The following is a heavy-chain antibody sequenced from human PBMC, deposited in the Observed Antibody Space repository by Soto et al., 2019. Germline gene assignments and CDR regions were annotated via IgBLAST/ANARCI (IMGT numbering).Heavy chain of an antibody. Sequence: PGKGLEWIGYIYYTGSTNFNPSLKNRVIISVDTSKNQFSLKLSSVTAADTAVYYCAISYPKTIGRGVPSRVLDVWGQGTTVTVSS. CDR3: AISYPKTIGRGVPSRVLDV. CDR2: IYYTGST. J-gene: IGHJ6*02. D-gene: IGHD3-3*01. V-gene: IGHV4-59*01.